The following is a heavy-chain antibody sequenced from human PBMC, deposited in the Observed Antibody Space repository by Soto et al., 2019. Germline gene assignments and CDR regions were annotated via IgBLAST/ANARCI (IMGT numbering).Heavy chain of an antibody. Sequence: PSETLSLTCSVSGGSISSNIYHWTWIRQSPGKSLEWIASIHFSGNSFYNQSLKSQVTVSVDTSQRQLSMRLSSVTAADTVLYYCATQEVGGSYVYTFAPWGQETRVTVSS. CDR3: ATQEVGGSYVYTFAP. J-gene: IGHJ5*02. CDR2: IHFSGNS. V-gene: IGHV4-39*01. D-gene: IGHD1-26*01. CDR1: GGSISSNIYH.